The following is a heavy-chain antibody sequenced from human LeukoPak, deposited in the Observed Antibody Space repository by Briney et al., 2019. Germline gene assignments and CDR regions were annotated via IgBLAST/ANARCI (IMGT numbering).Heavy chain of an antibody. V-gene: IGHV4-39*01. Sequence: PSGTLSFTCTVSGASISSSDYYWGWIRQPPGKGLEWVGSIYYNSGTTQYNPSLESRVTISVDTSKNQFSLRLSSVTAADTAVYYCAKHRGPYSSDWYSRLEGDWFDPWGQGTLVTVSS. J-gene: IGHJ5*02. CDR1: GASISSSDYY. CDR2: IYYNSGTT. CDR3: AKHRGPYSSDWYSRLEGDWFDP. D-gene: IGHD6-19*01.